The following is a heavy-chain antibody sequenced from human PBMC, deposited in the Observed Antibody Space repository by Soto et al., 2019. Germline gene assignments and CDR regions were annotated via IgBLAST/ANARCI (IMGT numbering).Heavy chain of an antibody. CDR3: ARRYGGFDI. CDR2: IHYSGDT. J-gene: IGHJ3*02. V-gene: IGHV4-39*01. D-gene: IGHD5-18*01. Sequence: PSETLSLTCSVSGGSIISTTYHWGWIRQPPGNGLEWIGNIHYSGDTHYNPSLKSRVTMSLDTSKNQFSLTLRSVTAADTALYYCARRYGGFDIWGQGTMVTVSS. CDR1: GGSIISTTYH.